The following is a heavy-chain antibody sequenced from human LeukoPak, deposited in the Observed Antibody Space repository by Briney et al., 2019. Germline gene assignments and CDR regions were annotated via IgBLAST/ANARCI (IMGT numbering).Heavy chain of an antibody. Sequence: SETLSLTCTFSGGSKNGDYWSWIRQPPGMGLEWIGYVHYSGTTNYNPSLESRVSISLDTSKNQISLQVTSVTAADTAVYYCARQFYIDNWFDPWGQGLLVTVSS. V-gene: IGHV4-59*08. CDR3: ARQFYIDNWFDP. CDR2: VHYSGTT. CDR1: GGSKNGDY. J-gene: IGHJ5*02.